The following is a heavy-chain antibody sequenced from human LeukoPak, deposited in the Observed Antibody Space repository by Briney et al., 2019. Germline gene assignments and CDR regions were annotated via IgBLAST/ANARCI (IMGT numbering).Heavy chain of an antibody. CDR3: ARVVLSGNYADGFDF. Sequence: GGSLRLSCAASNFTFRNYTMNWVRQAPGKGLEWVSSISPDSNYIYYAESVKGRFAISRDNAKSSLFLQMNSLRAEDTAVYYCARVVLSGNYADGFDFWGQGTMVTVSS. D-gene: IGHD1-26*01. V-gene: IGHV3-21*01. J-gene: IGHJ3*01. CDR1: NFTFRNYT. CDR2: ISPDSNYI.